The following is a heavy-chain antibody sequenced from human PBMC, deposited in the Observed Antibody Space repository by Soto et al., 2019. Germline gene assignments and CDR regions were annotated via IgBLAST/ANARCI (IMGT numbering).Heavy chain of an antibody. Sequence: SVKVSCKASGGTLSSYVISWVRQAPGQGLEWMGGIIPIFGTTTYGEKFQGRVTITADESTSTTYMELSGLKSEDTAVYYCARDPRQDGSGETCYYSWGQAPMGTVSS. CDR2: IIPIFGTT. J-gene: IGHJ4*02. CDR1: GGTLSSYV. V-gene: IGHV1-69*13. D-gene: IGHD2-21*02. CDR3: ARDPRQDGSGETCYYS.